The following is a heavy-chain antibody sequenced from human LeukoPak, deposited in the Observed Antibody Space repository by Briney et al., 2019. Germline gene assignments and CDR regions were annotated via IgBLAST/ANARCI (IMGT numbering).Heavy chain of an antibody. CDR2: IWYDGSNK. J-gene: IGHJ6*04. D-gene: IGHD4-11*01. V-gene: IGHV3-33*01. CDR3: ASLLQGDGMDV. Sequence: GGSLRLSGAASGFTFSSYGMHWVRQAPGTGLEWVAVIWYDGSNKYYADSVKGRFTISRDNSKNTLYLQMNSLTAEDTAVYYCASLLQGDGMDVWGKGTTVTVSS. CDR1: GFTFSSYG.